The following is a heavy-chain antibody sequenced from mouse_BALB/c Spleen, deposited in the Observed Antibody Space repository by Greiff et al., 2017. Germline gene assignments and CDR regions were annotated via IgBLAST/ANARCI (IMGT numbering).Heavy chain of an antibody. J-gene: IGHJ3*01. CDR3: ARRYYGYAAWFAY. CDR1: GFDFSRYW. V-gene: IGHV4-1*02. CDR2: INPDSSTI. Sequence: EVKLMESGGGLVQPGGSLKLSCAASGFDFSRYWMSWVRQAPGKGLEWIGEINPDSSTINYTPSLKDKFIISRDNAKNTLYLQMSKVRSEDTALYYCARRYYGYAAWFAYWGQGTLVTVSA. D-gene: IGHD2-2*01.